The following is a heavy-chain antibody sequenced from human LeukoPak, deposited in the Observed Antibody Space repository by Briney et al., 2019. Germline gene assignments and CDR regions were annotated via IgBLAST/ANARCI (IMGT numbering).Heavy chain of an antibody. D-gene: IGHD2-8*01. J-gene: IGHJ4*02. CDR2: INQGGSRL. Sequence: PGGSLRLSCAGSGFTFCRYWMSWVRQAPGKGLEWVASINQGGSRLHYLDSVTGRFIISRDDAQNSLFLQMTRLRVDDTAVYYCARLKDDVTKLDYWGQGTLVSVSS. CDR1: GFTFCRYW. CDR3: ARLKDDVTKLDY. V-gene: IGHV3-7*01.